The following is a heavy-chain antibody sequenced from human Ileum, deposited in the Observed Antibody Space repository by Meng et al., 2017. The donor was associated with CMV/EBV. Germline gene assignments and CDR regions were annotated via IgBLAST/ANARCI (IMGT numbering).Heavy chain of an antibody. Sequence: GESLKLSCAASGFTFSSYGMHWVRQAPGKGLEWVAFIRYDGSNKYYADSVKGRHTISRDNSKNTLYLQMNSLRGEDTAVYYCAKDIIVVPAAQPYYYYGLDVWGQGTTVTVSS. CDR1: GFTFSSYG. V-gene: IGHV3-30*02. CDR2: IRYDGSNK. CDR3: AKDIIVVPAAQPYYYYGLDV. D-gene: IGHD2-2*01. J-gene: IGHJ6*02.